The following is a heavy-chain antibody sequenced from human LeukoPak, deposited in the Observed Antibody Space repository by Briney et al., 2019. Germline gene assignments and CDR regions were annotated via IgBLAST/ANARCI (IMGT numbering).Heavy chain of an antibody. D-gene: IGHD3-16*01. V-gene: IGHV3-20*01. CDR1: GFTFDDYG. Sequence: GGSLRLSCAASGFTFDDYGMSWVRQAPGKGLEWVSGLNRNGDITGYADSVKGRFIISRDNAKNSLYLQMNSLRAGDTALYHCARKGVGGELGGFDYWGQGTLVTVSS. CDR3: ARKGVGGELGGFDY. J-gene: IGHJ4*02. CDR2: LNRNGDIT.